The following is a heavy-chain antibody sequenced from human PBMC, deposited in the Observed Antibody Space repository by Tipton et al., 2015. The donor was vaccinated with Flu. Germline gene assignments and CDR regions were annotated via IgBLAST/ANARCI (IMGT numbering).Heavy chain of an antibody. Sequence: TLSLTCSVSRGSIRGYVWTWIRQPPGRGLEWMGYIYDTGSTYYNPALKGRVTMSVDTSKNQLSLKVTSVTAADTAIYYCARGVGDYEARVGYFNLWGRGTLVTVSS. D-gene: IGHD4-17*01. V-gene: IGHV4-59*01. J-gene: IGHJ2*01. CDR3: ARGVGDYEARVGYFNL. CDR2: IYDTGST. CDR1: RGSIRGYV.